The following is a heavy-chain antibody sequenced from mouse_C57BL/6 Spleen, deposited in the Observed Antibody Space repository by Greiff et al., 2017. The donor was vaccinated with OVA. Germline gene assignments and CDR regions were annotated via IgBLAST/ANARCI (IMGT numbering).Heavy chain of an antibody. CDR2: IRNKANGYTT. CDR3: ARSDGSFYYFDY. Sequence: EVQGVESGGGLVQPGGSLSLSCAASGFTFTDYYMSWVRQPPGKALEWLGFIRNKANGYTTEYSASVKGRFTISRDNSQSILYLQMNALRAEDSATYYCARSDGSFYYFDYWGQGTTLTVSS. J-gene: IGHJ2*01. CDR1: GFTFTDYY. D-gene: IGHD1-1*01. V-gene: IGHV7-3*01.